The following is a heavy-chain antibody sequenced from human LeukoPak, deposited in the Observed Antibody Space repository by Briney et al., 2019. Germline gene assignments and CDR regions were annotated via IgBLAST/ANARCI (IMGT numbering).Heavy chain of an antibody. CDR1: GFIFSSYA. V-gene: IGHV3-23*01. J-gene: IGHJ4*02. CDR2: VGAGSSNT. Sequence: PGGSLRLSCAASGFIFSSYAMSWVRQAPGKGLEWVSSVGAGSSNTYYADSVKGRFTISRDNSKNTLYLQMNSLRVEDTAIYYCAKGRGYCTGGSCYPDYWGQGTLVTVSS. CDR3: AKGRGYCTGGSCYPDY. D-gene: IGHD2-15*01.